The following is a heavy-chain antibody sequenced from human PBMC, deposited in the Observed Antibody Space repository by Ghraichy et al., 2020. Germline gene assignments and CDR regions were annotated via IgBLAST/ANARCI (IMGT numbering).Heavy chain of an antibody. J-gene: IGHJ6*02. Sequence: GESLNISCSASGFTFSGYNMNWVRQPPGKGLEWVASISSSSRSIFYADSLKGRFTISRDNAQSSLFLQMNSVRAEDAVVYYCARAKGVVRYYYYFGMDVWGQGTTVTVSS. CDR3: ARAKGVVRYYYYFGMDV. CDR1: GFTFSGYN. CDR2: ISSSSRSI. V-gene: IGHV3-21*01. D-gene: IGHD2-8*01.